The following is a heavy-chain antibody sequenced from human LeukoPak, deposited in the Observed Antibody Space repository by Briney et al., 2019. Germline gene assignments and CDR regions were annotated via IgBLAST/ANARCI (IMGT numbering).Heavy chain of an antibody. CDR3: ARDRGVVPAAIPSDP. CDR1: GGTFSSYA. J-gene: IGHJ5*02. CDR2: IIPIFGTA. V-gene: IGHV1-69*05. D-gene: IGHD2-2*01. Sequence: SVKVSCKASGGTFSSYAISWVRQAPGQGLEWMGGIIPIFGTANYAQKFQGRVTITTDESTSTAYMELSSLRSEDTAVYYCARDRGVVPAAIPSDPWGQGTLVTVPS.